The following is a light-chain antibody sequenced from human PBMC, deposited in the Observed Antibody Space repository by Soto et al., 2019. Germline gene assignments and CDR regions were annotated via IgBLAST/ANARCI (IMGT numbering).Light chain of an antibody. Sequence: SYELTQPSSVSVPPGQTASITCSGDKLGDKYACWYQQKPGQSPILVIYQDTKRPSGIPERFSGSNSGNTATLTISGTQAMDEADYYCQAWDSRNAIFGGGTKLTVL. CDR3: QAWDSRNAI. V-gene: IGLV3-1*01. CDR2: QDT. J-gene: IGLJ2*01. CDR1: KLGDKY.